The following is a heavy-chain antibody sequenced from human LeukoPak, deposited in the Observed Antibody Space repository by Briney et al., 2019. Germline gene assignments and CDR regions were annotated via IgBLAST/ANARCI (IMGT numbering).Heavy chain of an antibody. V-gene: IGHV3-21*01. CDR1: GFTFSSYS. Sequence: GGSLRLSCAASGFTFSSYSMNWVRQAPGKGLEWVSSISSSSSYIYYADSVKGRFTISRDNAKNSLYLQMNSLKAEDTAVYYCARAGPAGHYFDYWGQGTLVTVSS. CDR2: ISSSSSYI. J-gene: IGHJ4*02. CDR3: ARAGPAGHYFDY.